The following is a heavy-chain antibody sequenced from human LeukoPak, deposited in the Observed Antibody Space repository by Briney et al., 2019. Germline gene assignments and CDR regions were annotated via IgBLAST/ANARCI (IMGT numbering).Heavy chain of an antibody. D-gene: IGHD5-24*01. CDR1: GFTFSSYS. Sequence: GGSLRLSCAASGFTFSSYSMNWVRQAPGKGLEWGSYISSSSSTIYYADSVKGRFTISRDNAKNSLYLQMNSLRDEDTAVYYCARGVEDGYNGGPFDYWGQGTLVTVSS. V-gene: IGHV3-48*02. CDR2: ISSSSSTI. CDR3: ARGVEDGYNGGPFDY. J-gene: IGHJ4*02.